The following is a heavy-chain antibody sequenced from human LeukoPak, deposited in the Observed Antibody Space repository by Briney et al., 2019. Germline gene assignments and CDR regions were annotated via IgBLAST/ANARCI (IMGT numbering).Heavy chain of an antibody. Sequence: ASVKVSCKASGYTFTGYYMHWVRQAPGQGLEWMGWINPNSGGTNYAQKFQGRVTMTRDTSISTAYMELSRLRSDNTAVYYCARETTIFGVVAWFDPWGQGTLVTVSS. V-gene: IGHV1-2*02. CDR3: ARETTIFGVVAWFDP. CDR1: GYTFTGYY. CDR2: INPNSGGT. D-gene: IGHD3-3*01. J-gene: IGHJ5*02.